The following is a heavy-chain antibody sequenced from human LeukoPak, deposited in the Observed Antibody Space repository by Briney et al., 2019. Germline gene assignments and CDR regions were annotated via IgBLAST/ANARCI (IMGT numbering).Heavy chain of an antibody. Sequence: GASVEVSCKASGYTFTGYYMHWVRQAPGQGLEWMGWINPNSGGTNYAQKFQGRVTMTRDTSISTAYMELSRLRSDDTAVYYCARAGGELRYFDWLDYWGQGTLVTVSS. J-gene: IGHJ4*02. CDR2: INPNSGGT. CDR1: GYTFTGYY. CDR3: ARAGGELRYFDWLDY. V-gene: IGHV1-2*02. D-gene: IGHD3-9*01.